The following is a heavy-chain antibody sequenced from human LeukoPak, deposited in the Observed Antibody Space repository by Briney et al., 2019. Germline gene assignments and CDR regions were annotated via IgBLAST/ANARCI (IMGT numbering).Heavy chain of an antibody. CDR1: GLSFSSCG. J-gene: IGHJ4*02. Sequence: PGRSLRLSCAASGLSFSSCGMHWARQAPGKGLEWVADISSDGSNKYYADSVKGRFTISRDNSKNTLSLQMNSLRTEDTAVFYCAKGSGGSGSFYNHFDCWGQGTLVTVSS. CDR2: ISSDGSNK. CDR3: AKGSGGSGSFYNHFDC. V-gene: IGHV3-30*18. D-gene: IGHD3-10*01.